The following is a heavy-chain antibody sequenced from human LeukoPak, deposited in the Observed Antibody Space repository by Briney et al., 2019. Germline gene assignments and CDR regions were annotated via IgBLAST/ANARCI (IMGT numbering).Heavy chain of an antibody. Sequence: GGSLRLSCAASGFTFSSYSMNWVRQAPGEGLEWVSYISSSSSTIYYADSVKGRFTISRDNAKNSLYLQMNSLRAEDTAVYYCAAPLRGYSYGYLSYWGQGTLVTVSS. CDR1: GFTFSSYS. D-gene: IGHD5-18*01. CDR2: ISSSSSTI. CDR3: AAPLRGYSYGYLSY. V-gene: IGHV3-48*04. J-gene: IGHJ4*02.